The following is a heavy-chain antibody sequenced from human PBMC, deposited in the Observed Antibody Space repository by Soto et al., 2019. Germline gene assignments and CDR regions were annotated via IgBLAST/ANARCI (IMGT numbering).Heavy chain of an antibody. CDR3: ARLHMITFGGHVYRPFDI. CDR2: MYHSGST. Sequence: QVQLQESGPGLVKPSGTLSLTCEVSGGSISSNYWWSWVRQPPGKGLEWIGEMYHSGSTNYNPSLNSRVTISVDKSNIQFFLDLTSVTAEDTAVYYCARLHMITFGGHVYRPFDIWGQGTMVTVSS. D-gene: IGHD3-16*01. J-gene: IGHJ3*02. V-gene: IGHV4-4*02. CDR1: GGSISSNYW.